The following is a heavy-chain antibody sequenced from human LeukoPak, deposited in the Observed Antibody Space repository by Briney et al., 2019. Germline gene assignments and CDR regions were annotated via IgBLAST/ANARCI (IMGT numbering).Heavy chain of an antibody. Sequence: KCSETLSLTCAVYGGSFSGYYWSWIRQPPGKGLEWIGEINHSGSTNYNPSLKSRVTISVDTSKNQFSLKLSSVTAADTAVYYCARTTMVRGTYYMDVWGKGTTVTISS. V-gene: IGHV4-34*01. D-gene: IGHD3-10*01. CDR1: GGSFSGYY. CDR3: ARTTMVRGTYYMDV. J-gene: IGHJ6*03. CDR2: INHSGST.